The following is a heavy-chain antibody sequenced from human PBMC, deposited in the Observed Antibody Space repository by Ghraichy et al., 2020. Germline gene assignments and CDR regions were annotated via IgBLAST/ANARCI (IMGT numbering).Heavy chain of an antibody. V-gene: IGHV3-23*01. CDR1: GFTFSSYA. CDR3: ARRCGGDCYRAFDI. D-gene: IGHD2-21*02. Sequence: LTCAASGFTFSSYAMSWVRQAPGKGLEWVSAISGSGGSTYYADSVKGRFTISRDNSKNTLYLQMNSLRAEDTAVYYCARRCGGDCYRAFDIWGQGTMVTVSS. J-gene: IGHJ3*02. CDR2: ISGSGGST.